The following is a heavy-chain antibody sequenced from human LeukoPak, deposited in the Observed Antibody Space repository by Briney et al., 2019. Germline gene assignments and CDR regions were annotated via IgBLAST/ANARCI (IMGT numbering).Heavy chain of an antibody. CDR3: AKDDAWLQFGE. CDR2: IYFSGGT. Sequence: SETLSLTCTVSGDSISSSNCYWGWIRQPPGKGLEWIGSIYFSGGTYYNPSLKSRVTISVDTSKNQFSLKLSSVTAADTAVYYCAKDDAWLQFGEWSQGTLVTVSS. V-gene: IGHV4-39*07. CDR1: GDSISSSNCY. J-gene: IGHJ4*02. D-gene: IGHD3-10*01.